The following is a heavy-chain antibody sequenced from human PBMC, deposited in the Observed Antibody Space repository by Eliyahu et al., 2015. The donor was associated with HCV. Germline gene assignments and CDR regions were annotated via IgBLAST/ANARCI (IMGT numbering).Heavy chain of an antibody. Sequence: QVQLVQSGAEVKKPGASVKVSCKASGYTFTXYYMHWVRQAPGQGLEWMGWINPNSGGTNYAQKFQGRVTMTRDTSISTAYMELSRLRSDDTAVYYCARDEGGGIDPSNWYFDLWGRGTLVTVSS. CDR1: GYTFTXYY. V-gene: IGHV1-2*02. CDR3: ARDEGGGIDPSNWYFDL. D-gene: IGHD6-13*01. CDR2: INPNSGGT. J-gene: IGHJ2*01.